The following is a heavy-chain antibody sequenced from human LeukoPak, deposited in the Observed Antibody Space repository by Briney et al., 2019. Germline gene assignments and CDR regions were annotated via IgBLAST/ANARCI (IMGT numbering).Heavy chain of an antibody. V-gene: IGHV4-31*03. D-gene: IGHD6-6*01. CDR3: ARTEDVSSIAARRRRVTWFDP. J-gene: IGHJ5*02. CDR1: GGSISSGGYY. CDR2: IYYSGST. Sequence: PSETLSLTCTVSGGSISSGGYYWSWIRQHPGKGLEWIGYIYYSGSTYYNPSLKSRVTISVDTSKNQFSLKLSSVTAADTAVCYCARTEDVSSIAARRRRVTWFDPWGQGTLVTVSS.